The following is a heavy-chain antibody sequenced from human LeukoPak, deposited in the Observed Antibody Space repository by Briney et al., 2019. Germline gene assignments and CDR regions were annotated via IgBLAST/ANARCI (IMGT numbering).Heavy chain of an antibody. CDR2: IYIGGTT. CDR1: GFTVSSKY. D-gene: IGHD2-21*01. J-gene: IGHJ4*02. Sequence: GGSLRLSCAASGFTVSSKYMSWVRQAPGKGLEWVSVIYIGGTTYYADPVTGRFTISRDNSKNTLYLQMNSLRAEDTAVYYCASEGEIPRIDYWGQGTLVTVSS. CDR3: ASEGEIPRIDY. V-gene: IGHV3-53*01.